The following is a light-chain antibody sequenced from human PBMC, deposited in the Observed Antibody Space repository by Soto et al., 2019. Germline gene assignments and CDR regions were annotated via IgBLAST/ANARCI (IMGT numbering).Light chain of an antibody. Sequence: DIVMTQSPLSLPVTPGEPASISCRSSQSLLHSNGYNYLDWYLQKPGQSPQLLIYLGSNRASGVPDRFSGSGSGTDFTLKISRVEAGDVGVYYCMQALQTPLTFGGGTKLEI. CDR1: QSLLHSNGYNY. V-gene: IGKV2-28*01. CDR3: MQALQTPLT. CDR2: LGS. J-gene: IGKJ4*01.